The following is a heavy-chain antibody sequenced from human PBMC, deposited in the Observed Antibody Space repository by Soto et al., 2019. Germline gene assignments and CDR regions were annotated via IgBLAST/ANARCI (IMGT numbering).Heavy chain of an antibody. Sequence: SETLSLTCAVYGGSFSGYYWSWIRQPPGKGLEWIGEINHSGSTNYNPSLKSRVTISVDTSKNQFFLKLSSVTAADTAVYYCARSRTGGVLWFGELVGYYYYGMDVWGQGTTVTVSS. CDR3: ARSRTGGVLWFGELVGYYYYGMDV. CDR2: INHSGST. J-gene: IGHJ6*02. V-gene: IGHV4-34*01. CDR1: GGSFSGYY. D-gene: IGHD3-10*01.